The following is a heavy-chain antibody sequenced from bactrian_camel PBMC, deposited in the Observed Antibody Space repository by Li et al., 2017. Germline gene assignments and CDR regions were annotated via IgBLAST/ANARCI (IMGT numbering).Heavy chain of an antibody. CDR1: GDTWARKC. CDR3: AAGGTWYFRDYKY. CDR2: IDTVGTA. V-gene: IGHV3S53*01. J-gene: IGHJ4*01. D-gene: IGHD2*01. Sequence: VQLVESGGGSAQAGGSLRLTCVASGDTWARKCMVWFREAPGKEREGVADIDTVGTAAYGQFVKGRFTISKDNAKNTLYLEMNSLKPEDTGVYYCAAGGTWYFRDYKYWGQGTQVTVS.